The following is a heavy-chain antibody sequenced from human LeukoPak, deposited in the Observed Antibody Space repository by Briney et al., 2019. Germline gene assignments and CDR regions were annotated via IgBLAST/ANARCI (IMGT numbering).Heavy chain of an antibody. CDR3: AKGRSCINDVCHGYFDY. J-gene: IGHJ4*02. Sequence: GGSLRLSCGAYGFIFSSYAMRWVRQAPGKGLEWVSNISGSGGSTYYADCVKGRFTISRDNPKNAVYLQMNSLRAEDTGVYYCAKGRSCINDVCHGYFDYWGQGTLVTVS. D-gene: IGHD2-8*01. CDR2: ISGSGGST. CDR1: GFIFSSYA. V-gene: IGHV3-23*01.